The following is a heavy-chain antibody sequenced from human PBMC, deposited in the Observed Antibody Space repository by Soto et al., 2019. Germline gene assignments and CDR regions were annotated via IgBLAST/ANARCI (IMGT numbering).Heavy chain of an antibody. Sequence: GASVKVSCKASGGTFSSYAISWVRQAPGQGLEWMGGIIPIFGTANYAQKFQGRVTITADESTSTAYMELSSLRSEDTAVYYCARGWAAAAGTDYWGQGTLVTVSS. D-gene: IGHD6-13*01. V-gene: IGHV1-69*13. CDR3: ARGWAAAAGTDY. CDR2: IIPIFGTA. J-gene: IGHJ4*02. CDR1: GGTFSSYA.